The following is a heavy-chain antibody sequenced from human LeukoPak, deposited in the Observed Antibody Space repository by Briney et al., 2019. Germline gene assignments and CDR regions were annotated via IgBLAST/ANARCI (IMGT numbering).Heavy chain of an antibody. CDR3: ARGDYYGSGSPSDY. CDR1: GGSISSGGYY. CDR2: IYYSGST. J-gene: IGHJ4*02. D-gene: IGHD3-10*01. V-gene: IGHV4-31*03. Sequence: PSGTLSLTCTVSGGSISSGGYYWSWIRQHPGKGLEWIGYIYYSGSTYYNPSLKSRVTLSVDTSKNQFSLKLSSVTAADTAVYYCARGDYYGSGSPSDYWGQGTLVTVSS.